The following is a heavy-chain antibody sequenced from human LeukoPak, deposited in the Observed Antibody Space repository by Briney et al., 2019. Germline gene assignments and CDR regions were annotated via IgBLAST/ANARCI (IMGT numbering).Heavy chain of an antibody. CDR1: GGSFSGYY. CDR2: INHSGST. CDR3: EVYYDSSGYYDAFDI. Sequence: SETLSLTCAVYGGSFSGYYWSWIRQPPGKGLEWIGEINHSGSTYYNPSLKSRVTISVDTSKNQFSLKLSSVTAADTAVYYCEVYYDSSGYYDAFDIWGQGTMVTVSS. J-gene: IGHJ3*02. D-gene: IGHD3-22*01. V-gene: IGHV4-34*01.